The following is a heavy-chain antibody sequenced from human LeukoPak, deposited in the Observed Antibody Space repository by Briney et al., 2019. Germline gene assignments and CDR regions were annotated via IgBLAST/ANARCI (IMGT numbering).Heavy chain of an antibody. Sequence: PGGSLRLSCAASGFTFSSYSMNWVRQAPGKGLEWVSSISSSSSYIYYADSVKGRFTISRDNAKNSLYLQMNSLRAEDTAVYYCARDGTRDGYNFYFDYWGQGTLVTVSS. CDR2: ISSSSSYI. CDR3: ARDGTRDGYNFYFDY. J-gene: IGHJ4*02. CDR1: GFTFSSYS. D-gene: IGHD5-24*01. V-gene: IGHV3-21*01.